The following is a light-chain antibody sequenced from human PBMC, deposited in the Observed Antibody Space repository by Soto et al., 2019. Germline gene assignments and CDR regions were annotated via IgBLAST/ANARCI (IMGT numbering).Light chain of an antibody. CDR3: QQYNKWPPET. Sequence: DIQLTQSPSFLSASVGDRVTITCRASQGIRSYLAWYQQRPGKAPELLIYGASTLRPGGASRFSGSGSGTEFTLTISSLQSEDFAVYYCQQYNKWPPETFGQGTKVDLK. V-gene: IGKV1-9*01. J-gene: IGKJ1*01. CDR1: QGIRSY. CDR2: GAS.